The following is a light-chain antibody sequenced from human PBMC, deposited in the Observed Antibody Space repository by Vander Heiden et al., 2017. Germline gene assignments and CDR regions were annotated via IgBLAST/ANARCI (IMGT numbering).Light chain of an antibody. CDR2: GNS. Sequence: SVLTPLPSVSGAPGQRVTISCTGSSSNIGAGYDVHWYQQLPGTAPKHLIYGNSNRSSGVPDRFSGSKSGATAALAITGLQAEDEADDYCQSYDSSLSGEVFGTGTKVTVL. CDR1: SSNIGAGYD. V-gene: IGLV1-40*01. CDR3: QSYDSSLSGEV. J-gene: IGLJ1*01.